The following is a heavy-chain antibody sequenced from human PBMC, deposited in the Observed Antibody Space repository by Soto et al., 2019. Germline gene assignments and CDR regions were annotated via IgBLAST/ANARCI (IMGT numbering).Heavy chain of an antibody. CDR1: GYTFTSYG. CDR2: ISAYNGNT. CDR3: ARVVGALGHWFDR. Sequence: QVQLVQSGAEVKKPGASVKVSCKASGYTFTSYGISWVRQAPGQGLEWMGRISAYNGNTNYAQKLQGRVTMTTDTSTRTAYRELRSLRSDDTAVYYCARVVGALGHWFDRWGQGTLVTVSS. V-gene: IGHV1-18*01. D-gene: IGHD1-26*01. J-gene: IGHJ5*02.